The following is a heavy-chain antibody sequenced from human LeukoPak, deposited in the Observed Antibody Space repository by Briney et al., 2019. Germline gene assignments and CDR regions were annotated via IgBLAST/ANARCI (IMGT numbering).Heavy chain of an antibody. D-gene: IGHD2-2*01. CDR2: IIPIFGTA. Sequence: SVEVSCKASGYTFTSYGISWVRQAPGQGLEWMGGIIPIFGTANYAQKFQGRVTITADESTSTAYMELSSLRSEDTAVYYCARGQIVVVPAAMSRYYYYMDVWGKGTTVTVSS. V-gene: IGHV1-69*13. CDR1: GYTFTSYG. CDR3: ARGQIVVVPAAMSRYYYYMDV. J-gene: IGHJ6*03.